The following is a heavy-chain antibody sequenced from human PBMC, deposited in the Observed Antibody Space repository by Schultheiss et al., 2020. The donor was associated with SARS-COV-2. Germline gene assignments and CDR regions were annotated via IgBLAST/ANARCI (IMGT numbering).Heavy chain of an antibody. CDR1: GGSISSYY. CDR2: IYTSGST. D-gene: IGHD3-10*01. CDR3: ARGRLLWFGESNWFDP. J-gene: IGHJ5*02. V-gene: IGHV4-4*07. Sequence: SQTLSLTCTVSGGSISSYYWSWIRQPAGKGLEWIGRIYTSGSTNYNPSLKSRVTISLDTSRNQFSLNLSSVTAADTAVYYCARGRLLWFGESNWFDPWGQGTLVTVSS.